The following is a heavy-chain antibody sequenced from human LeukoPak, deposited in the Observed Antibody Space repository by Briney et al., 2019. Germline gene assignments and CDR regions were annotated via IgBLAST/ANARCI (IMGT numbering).Heavy chain of an antibody. CDR2: ISSSSSYK. Sequence: PGGSLRLSCAASGFTFSSYTMNWVRQPPGKGLEWVSSISSSSSYKYYADSVKGRFTISRDNAKNSLYLQMNSLRVEDTAVYYCAGDQDYGDYVDGWFDPWGQGTLVTVSS. V-gene: IGHV3-21*06. J-gene: IGHJ5*02. D-gene: IGHD4-17*01. CDR3: AGDQDYGDYVDGWFDP. CDR1: GFTFSSYT.